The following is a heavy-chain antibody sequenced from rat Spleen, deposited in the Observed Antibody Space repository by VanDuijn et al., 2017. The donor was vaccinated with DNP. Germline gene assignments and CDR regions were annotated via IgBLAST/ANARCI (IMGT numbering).Heavy chain of an antibody. J-gene: IGHJ4*01. V-gene: IGHV3-1*01. CDR2: IKYRGIT. Sequence: EVQLQESGPGLVRPSQSLSLTCSVTGYSITSHYWGWIRKFPGNKMEWIGHIKYRGITSYNPSLTSRISITRDTSKNQFFLQLNSVTSEDTATYYCARYITTGAMDAWGQGTSVTVSS. CDR1: GYSITSHY. CDR3: ARYITTGAMDA. D-gene: IGHD1-10*01.